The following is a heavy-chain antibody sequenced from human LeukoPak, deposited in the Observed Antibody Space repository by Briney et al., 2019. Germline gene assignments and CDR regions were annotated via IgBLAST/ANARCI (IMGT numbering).Heavy chain of an antibody. D-gene: IGHD4-17*01. V-gene: IGHV3-23*01. Sequence: GGFLRLSCAASGFTFSSHAMNWVRQTPGKGLEWVSSIGGIGASTYYADSVKGRFTISRDNSKNTLYLQMNSLRAEDTALYYCAKAAYGDYVNWFDPWGQGILVIVSS. J-gene: IGHJ5*02. CDR2: IGGIGAST. CDR3: AKAAYGDYVNWFDP. CDR1: GFTFSSHA.